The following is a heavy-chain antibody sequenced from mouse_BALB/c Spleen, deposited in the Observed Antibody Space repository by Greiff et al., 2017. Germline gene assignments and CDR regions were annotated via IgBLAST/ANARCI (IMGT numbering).Heavy chain of an antibody. CDR3: MSRLRRGWYFDV. J-gene: IGHJ1*01. V-gene: IGHV6-6*02. D-gene: IGHD2-2*01. Sequence: DVKLVESGGGLVQPGGSMKLSCVASGFTFSSYWMSWVRQSPEKGLEWVAEIRLKSDNYATHYAESVKGKFTISRDDSKSRLYLQMNSLRAEDTGIYYCMSRLRRGWYFDVWGAGTTVTVSS. CDR1: GFTFSSYW. CDR2: IRLKSDNYAT.